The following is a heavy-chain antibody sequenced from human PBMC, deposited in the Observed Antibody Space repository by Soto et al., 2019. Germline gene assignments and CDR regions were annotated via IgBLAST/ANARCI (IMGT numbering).Heavy chain of an antibody. CDR3: ALFWSGYYSFDY. CDR2: IVVGSGNT. V-gene: IGHV1-58*01. Sequence: VASVKVSCKASGFTFTSSAVQWVRQARGQRLEWIGWIVVGSGNTNYAQKFQERVTITRDMSTSTAYMELSSLRSEDTAVYYCALFWSGYYSFDYWGQGTLVTVSS. J-gene: IGHJ4*02. D-gene: IGHD3-3*01. CDR1: GFTFTSSA.